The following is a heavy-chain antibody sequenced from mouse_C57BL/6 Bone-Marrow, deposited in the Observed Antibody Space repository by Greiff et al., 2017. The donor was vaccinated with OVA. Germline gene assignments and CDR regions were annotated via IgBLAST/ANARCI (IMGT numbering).Heavy chain of an antibody. V-gene: IGHV1-64*01. J-gene: IGHJ4*01. CDR2: IHPNSGST. Sequence: VQLQQPGAELVKPGASVKLSCKASGYTFTSYWMHWVKQRPGQGLEWIGMIHPNSGSTNYNEKFKSKATLTVDKSSSTAYMQLSSLTSEDSAVYYCSQLRGDAMDYWGQGTSVTVSS. D-gene: IGHD1-1*01. CDR3: SQLRGDAMDY. CDR1: GYTFTSYW.